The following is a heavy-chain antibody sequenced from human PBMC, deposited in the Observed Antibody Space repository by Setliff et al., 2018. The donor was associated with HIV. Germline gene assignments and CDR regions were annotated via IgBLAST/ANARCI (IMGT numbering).Heavy chain of an antibody. CDR1: RFTFSTYS. J-gene: IGHJ1*01. CDR2: ISSSGSTI. Sequence: GGSLRLSCAASRFTFSTYSMNWVRQAPGKGLAWISYISSSGSTIFYADSVKGRFTISRDNAKNSLYLQMSSLRVEDTAMYYCARGRRSAIFGVVIVGPPIWGQGTPVTVSS. V-gene: IGHV3-48*01. CDR3: ARGRRSAIFGVVIVGPPI. D-gene: IGHD3-3*01.